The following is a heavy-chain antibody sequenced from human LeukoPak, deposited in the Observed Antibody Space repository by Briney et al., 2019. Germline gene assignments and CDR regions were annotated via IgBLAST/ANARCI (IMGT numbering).Heavy chain of an antibody. D-gene: IGHD1-1*01. CDR3: ARGDDFSGDH. V-gene: IGHV3-7*04. CDR1: GFTFRNFW. Sequence: PGGTLRLSCAASGFTFRNFWLSWVRQAPGRGREWVANIHLEGNEKYQVESGKGRFTILRDNAKNSLFLQMNGLKVEDTAVYYCARGDDFSGDHWGQGTLVTVSS. CDR2: IHLEGNEK. J-gene: IGHJ4*02.